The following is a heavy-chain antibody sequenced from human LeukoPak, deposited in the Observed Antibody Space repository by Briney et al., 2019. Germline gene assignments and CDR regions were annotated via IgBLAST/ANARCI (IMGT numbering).Heavy chain of an antibody. CDR1: GFTFSSYW. CDR2: IKEDGSEK. J-gene: IGHJ4*02. D-gene: IGHD5-12*01. V-gene: IGHV3-7*01. Sequence: GGSLRLSCAASGFTFSSYWMSWVRQAPGKGLEWVANIKEDGSEKYYVDSVKGRFTISRDNAKNSLYLQMNSLRAEDTAVYYCAREGESGYDYEGYFDYWGQGTLVTVSS. CDR3: AREGESGYDYEGYFDY.